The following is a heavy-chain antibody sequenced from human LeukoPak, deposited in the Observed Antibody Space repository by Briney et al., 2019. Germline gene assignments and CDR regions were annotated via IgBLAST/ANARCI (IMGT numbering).Heavy chain of an antibody. CDR1: GFTISSYW. CDR2: IEQNGNEK. J-gene: IGHJ4*02. D-gene: IGHD6-19*01. CDR3: ARDNGWYYFDY. Sequence: QPEGSLRLSCAASGFTISSYWMTWVRQAPGKRPEWVANIEQNGNEKYHVDSLKGRFTISRDNAKNSLYLQMNSLRAEDTAVYYCARDNGWYYFDYWGQGTLVTVSS. V-gene: IGHV3-7*01.